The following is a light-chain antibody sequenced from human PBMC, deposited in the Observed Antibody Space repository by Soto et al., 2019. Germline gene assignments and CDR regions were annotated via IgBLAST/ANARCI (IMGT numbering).Light chain of an antibody. J-gene: IGLJ1*01. V-gene: IGLV1-44*01. CDR1: RSSVASNT. CDR2: SNN. CDR3: AAWDASLGGFYV. Sequence: QCVRSQPPSASGNNGQRVTMSCSASRSSVASNTVSGYHHLPGMAPKLLIYSNNHRPSGVPDRFSASKAGASASLAISGLQSEDEGDDYCAAWDASLGGFYVFGSGTKVTVL.